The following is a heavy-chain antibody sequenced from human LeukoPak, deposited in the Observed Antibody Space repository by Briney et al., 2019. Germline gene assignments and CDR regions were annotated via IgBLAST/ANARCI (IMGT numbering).Heavy chain of an antibody. V-gene: IGHV3-48*03. CDR2: ISSSGRTF. D-gene: IGHD6-13*01. CDR1: GFTFSSYE. CDR3: ARDSIQQQLVLEDRGYPYYFEH. J-gene: IGHJ4*02. Sequence: GGSLRLSCAASGFTFSSYEMNWVRQAPGKGLEWVSYISSSGRTFYYADSVKGRFTISRDNGKNSLYLQMNSLRVEDTAVYYCARDSIQQQLVLEDRGYPYYFEHWGQGTLVTVSS.